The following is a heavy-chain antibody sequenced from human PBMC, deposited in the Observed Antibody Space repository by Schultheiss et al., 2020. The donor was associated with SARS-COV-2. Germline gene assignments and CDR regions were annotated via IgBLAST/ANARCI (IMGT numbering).Heavy chain of an antibody. D-gene: IGHD3-10*01. CDR2: INPSGGST. CDR1: GYTFTSYY. Sequence: GESLKISCKASGYTFTSYYMHWVRQAPGQGLEWMGIINPSGGSTSYAQKFQGRVTMTRDTSTSTVYMELSSLRSEDTAVYYCARDYRFTMVRGVIIGGMDVWGQGTTVTVSS. V-gene: IGHV1-46*01. CDR3: ARDYRFTMVRGVIIGGMDV. J-gene: IGHJ6*02.